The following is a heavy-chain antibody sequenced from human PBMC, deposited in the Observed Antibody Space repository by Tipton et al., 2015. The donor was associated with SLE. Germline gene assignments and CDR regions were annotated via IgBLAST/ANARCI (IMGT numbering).Heavy chain of an antibody. V-gene: IGHV4-59*08. CDR3: ARRLTRYSGYDYFDY. J-gene: IGHJ4*02. CDR1: GGSISSYY. CDR2: IYYSGNT. D-gene: IGHD5-12*01. Sequence: TLSLTCTVSGGSISSYYWSWIRQPLGKGLEWIGYIYYSGNTNYNPSLKSRVTISVDTSKNQFSLKLSSVTAADTAVYYCARRLTRYSGYDYFDYWGQGTLVTVSS.